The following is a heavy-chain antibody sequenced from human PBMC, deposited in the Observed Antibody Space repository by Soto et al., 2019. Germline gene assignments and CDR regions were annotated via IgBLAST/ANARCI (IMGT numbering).Heavy chain of an antibody. CDR3: AREGDILTGYDSEANYYYYYGMDV. CDR1: GYTFTSYG. D-gene: IGHD3-9*01. Sequence: QVQLVQSGAEVKKPGASVKLSCKASGYTFTSYGITWVRQAPGQGLEWMGWISAYNGNTNYAQKLQGRVTMTTDTSTSTAYMERRSLRSGDTAVYYCAREGDILTGYDSEANYYYYYGMDVWGQGTTVTVSS. CDR2: ISAYNGNT. V-gene: IGHV1-18*01. J-gene: IGHJ6*02.